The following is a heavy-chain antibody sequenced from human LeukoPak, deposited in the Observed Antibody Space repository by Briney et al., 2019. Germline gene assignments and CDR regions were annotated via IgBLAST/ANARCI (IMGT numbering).Heavy chain of an antibody. V-gene: IGHV3-33*01. D-gene: IGHD2-15*01. Sequence: GGSLRLFCAASGFTFSSYGMHWVRQAPGNGLEWVAVIWYDGSKKYYADSVKGRFTISRDNSKNTLYLEMNSLRAEDTAVYYCARCNGGTCYSDYWGQGTLVTVSS. CDR1: GFTFSSYG. CDR2: IWYDGSKK. J-gene: IGHJ4*02. CDR3: ARCNGGTCYSDY.